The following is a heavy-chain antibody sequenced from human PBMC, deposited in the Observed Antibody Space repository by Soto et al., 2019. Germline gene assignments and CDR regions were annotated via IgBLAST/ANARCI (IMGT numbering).Heavy chain of an antibody. CDR1: GFTFSSYA. V-gene: IGHV3-23*01. D-gene: IGHD5-18*01. CDR3: AKAGIQLWFNFDY. CDR2: ISGSGGST. J-gene: IGHJ4*02. Sequence: VGSLRLSCAASGFTFSSYAMSWVRQAPGKGLEWVSAISGSGGSTYYADSVKGRFTISRDNSKNTLYLQMNSLRAEDAAVYYCAKAGIQLWFNFDYWGQGTLVTVSS.